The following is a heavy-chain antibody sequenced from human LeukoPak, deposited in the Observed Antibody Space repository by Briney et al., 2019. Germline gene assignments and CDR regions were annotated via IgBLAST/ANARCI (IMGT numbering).Heavy chain of an antibody. CDR2: IKEDGSDK. CDR3: ARLCSGSCAHGMDV. D-gene: IGHD2-2*01. Sequence: GGSLRLSCGASGFTFSRYWMTLVRKAPGKGLEWVANIKEDGSDKYYGDSVKGRSTISKDNAKNSLYLQMNSLRVEDTAVYYCARLCSGSCAHGMDVWGQGTTVTVSS. CDR1: GFTFSRYW. V-gene: IGHV3-7*01. J-gene: IGHJ6*02.